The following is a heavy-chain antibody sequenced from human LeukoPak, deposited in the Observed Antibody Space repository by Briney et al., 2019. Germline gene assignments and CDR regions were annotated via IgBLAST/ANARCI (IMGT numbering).Heavy chain of an antibody. CDR2: ISSSGSTI. J-gene: IGHJ4*02. CDR3: ARESDIVVVGNFDY. Sequence: PGGSLRLSCAASGFTFSRYEMNWVGQAPGKGLEWVSYISSSGSTIYYADSVKGRFTISRDNAKNSLYLQMNSLRAEDTAVYYCARESDIVVVGNFDYWGQGTLVTVSS. V-gene: IGHV3-48*03. D-gene: IGHD2-15*01. CDR1: GFTFSRYE.